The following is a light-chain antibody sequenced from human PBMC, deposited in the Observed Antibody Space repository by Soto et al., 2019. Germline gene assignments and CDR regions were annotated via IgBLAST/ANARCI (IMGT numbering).Light chain of an antibody. CDR1: QSVPSD. CDR2: GAS. Sequence: EIVLTQSPGTLSLSPGERATLSCRASQSVPSDWLAWYRHKPGQAPRLLIYGASTRATGIPARFSGSGSGTEFTLTISSLQSEDFAVYYCQEYNNWHPVTFGGGTKVEIK. J-gene: IGKJ4*01. V-gene: IGKV3-15*01. CDR3: QEYNNWHPVT.